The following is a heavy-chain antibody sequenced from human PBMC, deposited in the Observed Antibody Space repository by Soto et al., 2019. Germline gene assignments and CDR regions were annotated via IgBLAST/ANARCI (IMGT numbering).Heavy chain of an antibody. D-gene: IGHD1-1*01. CDR2: MNPNSGNT. CDR3: AGKETGSADY. Sequence: ASVKVSCTDSGYTFTSYDSNWVRQATGQGLEWMGWMNPNSGNTGYAQKFQGRVTITADKSTSTAYMELSSLRSEDTAVYYCAGKETGSADYWGQGTLVTVSS. V-gene: IGHV1-8*01. CDR1: GYTFTSYD. J-gene: IGHJ4*02.